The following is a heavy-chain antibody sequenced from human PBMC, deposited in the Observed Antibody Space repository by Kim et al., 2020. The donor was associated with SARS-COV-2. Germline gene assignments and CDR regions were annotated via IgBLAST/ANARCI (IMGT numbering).Heavy chain of an antibody. D-gene: IGHD6-13*01. J-gene: IGHJ4*02. V-gene: IGHV4-34*01. CDR3: ASNIAAAGTVGY. Sequence: NYNPSRKSRVTISVDTSKNQFSLKLSSVTAADTAVYYCASNIAAAGTVGYWGQGTLVTVSS.